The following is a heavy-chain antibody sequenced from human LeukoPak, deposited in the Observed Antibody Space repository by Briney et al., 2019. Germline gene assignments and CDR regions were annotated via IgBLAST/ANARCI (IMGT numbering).Heavy chain of an antibody. CDR3: ARIGYSSSSLDY. CDR2: IRYDGSNK. J-gene: IGHJ4*02. Sequence: TGGSLRLSCAASGFTFSSYGMHWVRQAPGKGLEWVAFIRYDGSNKYYADSVKGRFTISRDNAKNSVYLQMNSLRAEDTAVYYCARIGYSSSSLDYWGQGTLVTVSS. CDR1: GFTFSSYG. D-gene: IGHD6-6*01. V-gene: IGHV3-30*02.